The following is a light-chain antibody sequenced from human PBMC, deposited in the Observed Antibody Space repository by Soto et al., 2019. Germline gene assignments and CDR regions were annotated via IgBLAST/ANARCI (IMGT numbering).Light chain of an antibody. CDR2: AAS. V-gene: IGKV1-9*01. Sequence: DIQLTQSPSFLSASVRDRVTITCRASQGVSSDLAWYQQKPGKAPKLLIYAASTLQSGVPSRFSGSGSGTEFTLSISSLQPEDFATYYCPQRNSYPITFGQGTRLEIK. J-gene: IGKJ5*01. CDR3: PQRNSYPIT. CDR1: QGVSSD.